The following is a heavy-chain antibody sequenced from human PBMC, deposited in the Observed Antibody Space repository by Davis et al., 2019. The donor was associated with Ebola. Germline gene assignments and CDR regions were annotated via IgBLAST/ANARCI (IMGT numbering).Heavy chain of an antibody. Sequence: GGSLRLSCAASGFTFSSYAMSWVRQAPGKGLEWVSAISGSGGSTYYADSVKGRFTISRDNSKNTLYLQMNSLRAEDTAVYYCATETYCSSTSCLYYYYGMDVWGQGTTVTVSS. V-gene: IGHV3-23*01. D-gene: IGHD2-2*01. CDR3: ATETYCSSTSCLYYYYGMDV. J-gene: IGHJ6*02. CDR1: GFTFSSYA. CDR2: ISGSGGST.